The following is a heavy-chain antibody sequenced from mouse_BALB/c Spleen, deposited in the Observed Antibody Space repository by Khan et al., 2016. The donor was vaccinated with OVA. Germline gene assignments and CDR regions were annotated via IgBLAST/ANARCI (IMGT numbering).Heavy chain of an antibody. V-gene: IGHV3-2*02. D-gene: IGHD1-1*01. CDR2: ISYSGVT. CDR1: GYSITSGYA. CDR3: ASENYSGYYFDY. Sequence: EVQLQESGPGLVKPSQSLSLTCTVTGYSITSGYAWNWIRQFPGNKLEWMGYISYSGVTSYTPSLKSRISITRDTSKNPFFLQLNSVTTEDTANDDGASENYSGYYFDYWGQGTTLTVSS. J-gene: IGHJ2*01.